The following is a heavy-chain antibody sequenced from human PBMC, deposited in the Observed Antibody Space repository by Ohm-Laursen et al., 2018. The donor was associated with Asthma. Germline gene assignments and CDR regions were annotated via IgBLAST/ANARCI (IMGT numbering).Heavy chain of an antibody. CDR3: AKDIKVTSGYNYPYYYYYGMDV. V-gene: IGHV3-21*04. CDR2: IKSGTSDT. D-gene: IGHD5-24*01. Sequence: SLRLSCAASGFAFSSYIMNWVRQAPGKGLEWVSSIKSGTSDTYYADSVKGRFTISRDNAKNSLYLQMNSLRAEDTALYYCAKDIKVTSGYNYPYYYYYGMDVWGQGTTVTVSS. J-gene: IGHJ6*02. CDR1: GFAFSSYI.